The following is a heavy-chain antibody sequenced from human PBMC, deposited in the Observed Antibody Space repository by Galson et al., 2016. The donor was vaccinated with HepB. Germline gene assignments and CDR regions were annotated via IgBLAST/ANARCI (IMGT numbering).Heavy chain of an antibody. V-gene: IGHV3-21*01. D-gene: IGHD3-22*01. Sequence: SLRLSCAASGFTFSSYSMNWVRQAPGKGLEWVSSISSSSRYIYYADSVKGRFTISRDNAKNSLYLQMNSLRAEDTAVYYCARDRKTLPLVVTRPYWGLGTLVTVSS. CDR1: GFTFSSYS. CDR2: ISSSSRYI. J-gene: IGHJ4*02. CDR3: ARDRKTLPLVVTRPY.